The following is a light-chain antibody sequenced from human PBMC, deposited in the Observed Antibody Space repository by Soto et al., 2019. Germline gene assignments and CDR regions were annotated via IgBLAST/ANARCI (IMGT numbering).Light chain of an antibody. CDR2: GAS. Sequence: EIVLTQSPGTLSLSPGERATLSCRASQSVSSSYLAWYQQKPGQAPRLLIYGASSRATGIPDRFSGRGSGTDFTLTISRLEPEDFAVYYCQQYGSSSPLTFGGGTKVEIK. V-gene: IGKV3-20*01. J-gene: IGKJ4*01. CDR1: QSVSSSY. CDR3: QQYGSSSPLT.